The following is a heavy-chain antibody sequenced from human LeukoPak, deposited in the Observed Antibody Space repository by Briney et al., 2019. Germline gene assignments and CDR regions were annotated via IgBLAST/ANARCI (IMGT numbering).Heavy chain of an antibody. D-gene: IGHD5-24*01. J-gene: IGHJ6*03. V-gene: IGHV3-21*01. Sequence: GGSLRLSCAASGFTFSSYSMNWVRQAPGMGLEWVSFISSSSSYIYYADSVKGRFTISRDNAKNSLYLQMNSLRAEDTAVYYCARSEMGYYNYYMDVWGKGTTVTISS. CDR2: ISSSSSYI. CDR3: ARSEMGYYNYYMDV. CDR1: GFTFSSYS.